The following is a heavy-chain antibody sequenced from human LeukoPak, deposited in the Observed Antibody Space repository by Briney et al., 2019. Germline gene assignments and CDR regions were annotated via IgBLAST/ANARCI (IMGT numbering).Heavy chain of an antibody. CDR2: ISFDGSNK. Sequence: GGSLRLSCAVSGFTFSSYAVHWVRQAPGKGLEWVAVISFDGSNKYYADSVKGRFTISRDNSKNTLYLQMNSLRADDTAVYYCARDLTGTTWSESDYWGQGTLVTISS. J-gene: IGHJ4*02. CDR1: GFTFSSYA. CDR3: ARDLTGTTWSESDY. V-gene: IGHV3-30*03. D-gene: IGHD6-13*01.